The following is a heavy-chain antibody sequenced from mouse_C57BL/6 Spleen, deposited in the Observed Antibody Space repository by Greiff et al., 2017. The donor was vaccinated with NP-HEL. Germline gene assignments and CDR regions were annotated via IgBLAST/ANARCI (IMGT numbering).Heavy chain of an antibody. J-gene: IGHJ2*01. D-gene: IGHD2-4*01. CDR3: TRGDYDYDVFDY. Sequence: QVQLKESGAELVRPGASVTLSCKASGYTFTDYEMHWVKQTPVHGLEWIGAIDPETGGTAYNQKFKGKAILTADKSSSTAYMELRSLTSEDSAVYYCTRGDYDYDVFDYWGQGTTLTVSS. V-gene: IGHV1-15*01. CDR2: IDPETGGT. CDR1: GYTFTDYE.